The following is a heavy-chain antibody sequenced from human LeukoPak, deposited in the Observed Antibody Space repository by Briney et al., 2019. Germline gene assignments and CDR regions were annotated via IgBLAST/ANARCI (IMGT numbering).Heavy chain of an antibody. V-gene: IGHV3-23*01. J-gene: IGHJ4*02. CDR1: GFTFSSYA. CDR3: AKDFSPIQVVVAATVDY. Sequence: GGSLRLSCAASGFTFSSYAMSWVRQAPGKGLEWVSAISGSGGSTYYADSVKGRFTISRDNSKNTLYLQMNSLRAEDTAVYYCAKDFSPIQVVVAATVDYWGQGTLVTVSS. D-gene: IGHD2-15*01. CDR2: ISGSGGST.